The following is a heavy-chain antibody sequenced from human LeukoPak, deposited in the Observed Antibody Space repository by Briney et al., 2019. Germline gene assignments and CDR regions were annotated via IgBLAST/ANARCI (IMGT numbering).Heavy chain of an antibody. J-gene: IGHJ4*02. D-gene: IGHD6-19*01. CDR3: ARLASAVADY. V-gene: IGHV4-59*08. Sequence: PSETLSLTCTVSGGSISSYYWNWIRQPPGKGLEWIGYIYYSGSTDYNPSLKSRVSFSVDTSKNQFSLKLSSVTAADTAIYYCARLASAVADYWGQGTLVTVSS. CDR1: GGSISSYY. CDR2: IYYSGST.